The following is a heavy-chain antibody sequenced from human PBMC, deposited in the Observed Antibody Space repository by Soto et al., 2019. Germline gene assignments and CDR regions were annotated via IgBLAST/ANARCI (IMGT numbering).Heavy chain of an antibody. V-gene: IGHV3-30-3*01. CDR2: ISYDGSNK. CDR3: ARGYPAAAFGY. D-gene: IGHD2-2*01. J-gene: IGHJ4*02. CDR1: GFTFSSYA. Sequence: PGGSLRLSCAASGFTFSSYAMSWVRQAPGKGLEWVAAISYDGSNKYYADSVKGRFTISRDNSKNTLYLQMNSLRAEDTAVYYCARGYPAAAFGYWGQGTLVTVSS.